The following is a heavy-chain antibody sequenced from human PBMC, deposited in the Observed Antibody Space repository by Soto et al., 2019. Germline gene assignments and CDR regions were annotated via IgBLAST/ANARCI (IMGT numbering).Heavy chain of an antibody. V-gene: IGHV3-23*01. Sequence: GGSLRLSCAASGFTFSSYAMSWVRQAPGKGLEWVSAISGSGGSTYYADSVKGRFTISRDNSKNTLYLQMNSLRAEDTAVYYCAKDRRGYSSSSGYYYGMDVWGQGTTVTVSS. J-gene: IGHJ6*02. D-gene: IGHD6-6*01. CDR1: GFTFSSYA. CDR3: AKDRRGYSSSSGYYYGMDV. CDR2: ISGSGGST.